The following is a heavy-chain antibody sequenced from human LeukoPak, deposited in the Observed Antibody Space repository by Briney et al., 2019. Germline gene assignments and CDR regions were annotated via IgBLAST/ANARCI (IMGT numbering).Heavy chain of an antibody. CDR2: IYSGGST. CDR3: ASYDYVWGSSFDY. J-gene: IGHJ4*02. Sequence: GGSLRLSCAASGFTVSSNYMSWVRQAPGKGLEWVSVIYSGGSTYYADSVKGRFTISRDNSKNTLYLQMNSLRAEDTAVYYCASYDYVWGSSFDYWGQGTLVTVSS. V-gene: IGHV3-53*01. D-gene: IGHD3-16*01. CDR1: GFTVSSNY.